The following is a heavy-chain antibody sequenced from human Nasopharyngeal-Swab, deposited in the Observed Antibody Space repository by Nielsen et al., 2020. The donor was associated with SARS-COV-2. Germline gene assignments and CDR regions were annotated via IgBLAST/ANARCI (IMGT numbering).Heavy chain of an antibody. CDR3: ARYHYLDV. CDR1: VSDYY. V-gene: IGHV4-59*02. J-gene: IGHJ6*03. Sequence: VSDYYWSWVRQPPGKGLEWLGSFYSTETPDYNPSLNSRVVMSIDTSKNQLSLRLTSVTAADTAVYYCARYHYLDVWGKGTTVTVSS. CDR2: FYSTETP.